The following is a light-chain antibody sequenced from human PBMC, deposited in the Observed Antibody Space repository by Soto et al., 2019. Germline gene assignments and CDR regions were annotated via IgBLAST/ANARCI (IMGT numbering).Light chain of an antibody. Sequence: DIQMTQSPSTLSASVGDTVTXTXRASQTISSWLAWYQQKPGKAPKLLIYKASTLKSGVPSRFSGSGSGTEFTLTISSLQPDDFATYYCQHYNSYSEAFGQGTKVDIK. CDR2: KAS. CDR1: QTISSW. J-gene: IGKJ1*01. CDR3: QHYNSYSEA. V-gene: IGKV1-5*03.